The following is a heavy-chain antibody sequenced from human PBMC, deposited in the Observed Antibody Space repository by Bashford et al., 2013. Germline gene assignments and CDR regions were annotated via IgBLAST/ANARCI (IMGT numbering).Heavy chain of an antibody. J-gene: IGHJ3*02. CDR1: GYSFTSYC. D-gene: IGHD5-12*01. V-gene: IGHV5-51*01. CDR3: ARGGGYSGYVHEEAFDI. Sequence: GESLKISCKGSGYSFTSYCIGWVRQMPGKGLEWMGIIYPGDSDTRYSPSFQGQVTISADKSISTAYLQWSSLKASDTAMYYCARGGGYSGYVHEEAFDIWGQGTMVTVSS. CDR2: IYPGDSDT.